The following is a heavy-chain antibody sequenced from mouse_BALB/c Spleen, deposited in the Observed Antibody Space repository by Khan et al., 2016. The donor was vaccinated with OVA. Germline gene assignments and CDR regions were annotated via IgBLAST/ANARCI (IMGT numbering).Heavy chain of an antibody. J-gene: IGHJ2*01. CDR3: ARVYGGDFDY. V-gene: IGHV3-2*02. D-gene: IGHD1-1*01. CDR1: GYSITTDYA. Sequence: EVQLQESGPGLVKPSQSLSLTCTVTGYSITTDYAWNWIRQFPGNKLEWMGYISYSGNTKYNPSLKSRISITRDTSKNTSFLQLKSVTTEDTARYYCARVYGGDFDYWGQGTTLTVSS. CDR2: ISYSGNT.